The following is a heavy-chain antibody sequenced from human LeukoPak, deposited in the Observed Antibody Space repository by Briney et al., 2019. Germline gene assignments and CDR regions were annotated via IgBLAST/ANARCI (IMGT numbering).Heavy chain of an antibody. J-gene: IGHJ4*02. D-gene: IGHD3-9*01. Sequence: GGSLRLSCAASGFTISSNYMNWVRQAPGKGLDWVSVISDGGSTYYADSVKGRFTISRDKAKNSLYLQMNSLRAEDTAVYYCARVTLTGYYAFDYWGQGTLVTVSS. CDR2: ISDGGST. CDR1: GFTISSNY. CDR3: ARVTLTGYYAFDY. V-gene: IGHV3-53*01.